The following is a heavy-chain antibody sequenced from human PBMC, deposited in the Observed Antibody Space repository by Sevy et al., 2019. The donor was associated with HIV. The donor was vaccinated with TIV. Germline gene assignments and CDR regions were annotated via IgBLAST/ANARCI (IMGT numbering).Heavy chain of an antibody. J-gene: IGHJ4*02. CDR2: IYSGGST. CDR3: ARGFKYCSGGSCYWS. D-gene: IGHD2-15*01. CDR1: GFTVSSNH. Sequence: GGSLRLSCAASGFTVSSNHMSWVRQAPGKGLEWVSVIYSGGSTYYADSVKGRFTISRDNSKNTLYLQMNSLRAEDTAVYYCARGFKYCSGGSCYWSWGQGTLVTVSS. V-gene: IGHV3-53*01.